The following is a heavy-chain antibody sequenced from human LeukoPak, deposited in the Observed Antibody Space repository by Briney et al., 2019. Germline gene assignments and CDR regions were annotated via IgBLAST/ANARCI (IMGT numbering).Heavy chain of an antibody. D-gene: IGHD3-22*01. CDR1: GFIVSSNY. J-gene: IGHJ3*02. V-gene: IGHV3-53*01. CDR2: IYSGGST. CDR3: ARVGSSSGRSFDI. Sequence: GGSLRLSCAASGFIVSSNYMSWVRQAPGEGLEWVSVIYSGGSTYYADSVEGRFTISRDKSKNTLHLQMNSLRAEDTAVYYCARVGSSSGRSFDIWGQGTMVTVSS.